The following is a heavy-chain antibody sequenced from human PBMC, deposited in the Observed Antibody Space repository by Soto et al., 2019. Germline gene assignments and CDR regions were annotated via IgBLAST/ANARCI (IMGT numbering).Heavy chain of an antibody. J-gene: IGHJ4*02. CDR3: ASAEGTYYDILTGYPPEPFDY. D-gene: IGHD3-9*01. CDR1: GGSISSSSYY. CDR2: IYYSGST. Sequence: SETLSLTCTVSGGSISSSSYYWGWIRQPPGKGLEWIGSIYYSGSTYYNPSLKSRVTISVDTSKNQFSLKLSSVTAADTAVYYCASAEGTYYDILTGYPPEPFDYWGQGTLVTVSS. V-gene: IGHV4-39*01.